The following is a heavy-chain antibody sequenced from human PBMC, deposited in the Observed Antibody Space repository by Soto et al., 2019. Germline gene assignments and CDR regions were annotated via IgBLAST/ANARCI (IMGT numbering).Heavy chain of an antibody. V-gene: IGHV1-69*13. Sequence: GASVKVSCKASGGTFSSYAIRWVRQAPGQRLEWMGGIIPIFGTANYAQKFQGRVTITADESTSTAYMELSSLRSKDTAVYYCARDDSGFSGSHYIDYFNYWGQGALVTVSS. J-gene: IGHJ4*02. CDR3: ARDDSGFSGSHYIDYFNY. CDR2: IIPIFGTA. D-gene: IGHD1-26*01. CDR1: GGTFSSYA.